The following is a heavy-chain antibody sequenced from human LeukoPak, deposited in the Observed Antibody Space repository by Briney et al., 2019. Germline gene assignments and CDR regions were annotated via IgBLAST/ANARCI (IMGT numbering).Heavy chain of an antibody. CDR1: GGSISSYY. CDR3: ARVSWFPGTSYYYMDV. CDR2: IYYSGTT. J-gene: IGHJ6*03. Sequence: SEALSLTCTVSGGSISSYYWSWIRQPPGKGLEWIGYIYYSGTTNYNPSLKSRVTISVDTSKNQFSLKLTSVTAADTAVYYCARVSWFPGTSYYYMDVWGKGTTVTVSS. D-gene: IGHD1-1*01. V-gene: IGHV4-59*01.